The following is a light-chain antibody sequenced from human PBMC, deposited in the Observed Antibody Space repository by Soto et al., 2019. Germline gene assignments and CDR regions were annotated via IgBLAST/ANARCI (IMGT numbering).Light chain of an antibody. V-gene: IGKV1D-12*01. CDR2: AAS. CDR1: QGIATW. J-gene: IGKJ2*01. Sequence: DIQMTQSPSSVSASVGDRVTLTCRASQGIATWLAWYQQKPGKAPKLLIYAASSLESGVPSSFSGSGSGTDFTLTISSLQPEDFATYYCQLADSFPYTFGQGTRLEIK. CDR3: QLADSFPYT.